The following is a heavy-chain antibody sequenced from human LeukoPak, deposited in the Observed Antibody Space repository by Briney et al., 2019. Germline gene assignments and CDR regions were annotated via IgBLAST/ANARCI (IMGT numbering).Heavy chain of an antibody. D-gene: IGHD6-13*01. CDR3: ARTPIAAAGTIFDF. CDR2: ISAYNGNT. V-gene: IGHV1-18*04. Sequence: ASVKVSCKASGYTFTSYGISWVRQAPGQGLQWMGWISAYNGNTNYAQKLQGRVTMTTDTSTSTAYMELRSLRSDDTAVYYCARTPIAAAGTIFDFWGQGTLVTVSS. J-gene: IGHJ4*02. CDR1: GYTFTSYG.